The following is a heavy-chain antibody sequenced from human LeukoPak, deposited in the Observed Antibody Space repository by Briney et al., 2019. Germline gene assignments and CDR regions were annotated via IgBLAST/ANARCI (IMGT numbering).Heavy chain of an antibody. D-gene: IGHD6-19*01. J-gene: IGHJ4*02. CDR1: GYSISSGYY. CDR3: ARDPRGAVAGFDY. Sequence: EXLSLTCTVPGYSISSGYYWGWIRQPPGKGLEWIGSIYHSGSTYYNPSLKSRVTISVDTSKNQFSLKLSSVTAADTAVYYCARDPRGAVAGFDYWGQGTLVTVSS. CDR2: IYHSGST. V-gene: IGHV4-38-2*02.